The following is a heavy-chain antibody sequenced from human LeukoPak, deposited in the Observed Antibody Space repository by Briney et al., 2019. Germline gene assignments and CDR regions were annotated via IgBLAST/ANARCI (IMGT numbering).Heavy chain of an antibody. CDR3: ARAASLDY. V-gene: IGHV7-4-1*02. CDR2: INTNTGKP. CDR1: GYTFTSYG. Sequence: ASVNVSCKASGYTFTSYGISWVRQAPGQGLEWMGWINTNTGKPTYAQGFTGRFVFSLDSSVSTAYLQINSLNAEGTAVYYCARAASLDYWGQGTLVTVSS. J-gene: IGHJ4*02. D-gene: IGHD2-2*01.